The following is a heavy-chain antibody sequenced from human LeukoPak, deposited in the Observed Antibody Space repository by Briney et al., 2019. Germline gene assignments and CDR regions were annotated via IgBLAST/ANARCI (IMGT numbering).Heavy chain of an antibody. Sequence: SETLSLTCTVSGGSISSGGYYWSWIRQHPGKGLEWIGYIYYSGSTYYNPSLKSRVTISVDTSKNQFSLKLSSVTAADTAVYYCARGSYYDYVWGRAPPYYFDYWGQGTLVTVSS. V-gene: IGHV4-31*03. CDR1: GGSISSGGYY. CDR3: ARGSYYDYVWGRAPPYYFDY. D-gene: IGHD3-16*01. CDR2: IYYSGST. J-gene: IGHJ4*02.